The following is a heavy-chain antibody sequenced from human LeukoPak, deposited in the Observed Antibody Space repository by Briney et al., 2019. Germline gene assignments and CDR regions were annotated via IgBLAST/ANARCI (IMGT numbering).Heavy chain of an antibody. CDR2: IYHSGST. CDR3: ARTYGSGSYPKRYFDY. D-gene: IGHD3-10*01. V-gene: IGHV4-38-2*01. CDR1: GYSISSGYY. Sequence: SETLSLTCAVSGYSISSGYYWGWIRQPPGKGLEWIGSIYHSGSTYYNPSLKRRVTISVDTSKNQFSLKLSSVTAADTAVYYCARTYGSGSYPKRYFDYWGQGTLVTVSS. J-gene: IGHJ4*02.